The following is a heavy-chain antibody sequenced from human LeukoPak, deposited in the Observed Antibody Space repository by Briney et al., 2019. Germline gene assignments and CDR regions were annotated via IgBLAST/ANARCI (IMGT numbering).Heavy chain of an antibody. CDR2: ISAYNGNT. V-gene: IGHV1-18*01. CDR3: ARDPPAWVVIEGGDYFDY. Sequence: ASVKVSCKASGYTFTSYGISWVRQAPGQGLEWMGWISAYNGNTNYAQKLQGRVTMTTDTSTSTAYMELRSLRSDDTAVYYCARDPPAWVVIEGGDYFDYWGQGTLVTVSS. J-gene: IGHJ4*02. D-gene: IGHD3-22*01. CDR1: GYTFTSYG.